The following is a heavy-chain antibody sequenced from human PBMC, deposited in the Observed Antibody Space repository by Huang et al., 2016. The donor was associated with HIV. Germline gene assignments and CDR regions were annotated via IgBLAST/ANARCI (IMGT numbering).Heavy chain of an antibody. D-gene: IGHD3-16*01. Sequence: QVTLKESGPVLVKPTETLTLTCAVSGFSLSTGRMGVSWIRQPPGTALEWLAHIFSNDEKSYCTSLKSRLTISKDTSKSQVVLIMTNMDPVDTATYYCARMVDYDYWYFDLWGRGTLVTVSS. J-gene: IGHJ2*01. V-gene: IGHV2-26*01. CDR2: IFSNDEK. CDR1: GFSLSTGRMG. CDR3: ARMVDYDYWYFDL.